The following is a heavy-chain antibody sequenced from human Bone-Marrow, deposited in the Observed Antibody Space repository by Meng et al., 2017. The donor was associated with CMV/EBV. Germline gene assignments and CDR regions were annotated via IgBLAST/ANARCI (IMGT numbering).Heavy chain of an antibody. CDR3: AKGARNGMDV. CDR1: GFTFSSYS. CDR2: ISSSSSTI. J-gene: IGHJ6*02. Sequence: GESLKISCAASGFTFSSYSMNWVRQAPGKGLEWVSYISSSSSTIYYADSVKGRFTISRDNSKNTLYLQMNSLRAEDTAVYYCAKGARNGMDVWGQGTMVTVSS. D-gene: IGHD1-14*01. V-gene: IGHV3-48*01.